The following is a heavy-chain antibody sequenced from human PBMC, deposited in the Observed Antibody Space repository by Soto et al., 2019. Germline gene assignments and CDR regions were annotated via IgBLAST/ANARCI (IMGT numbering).Heavy chain of an antibody. V-gene: IGHV4-34*01. D-gene: IGHD3-10*01. Sequence: ETLSLALSVCGGSFSGYYWSWIRQPPGKGLECIGEINHSGSTNYNPSLKSRVTISVDTSKNQFSLKLSSVTAAYTAVYYCARGNQYYYGSGSYYNNWFDPWGQGTLVTVSS. CDR3: ARGNQYYYGSGSYYNNWFDP. J-gene: IGHJ5*02. CDR2: INHSGST. CDR1: GGSFSGYY.